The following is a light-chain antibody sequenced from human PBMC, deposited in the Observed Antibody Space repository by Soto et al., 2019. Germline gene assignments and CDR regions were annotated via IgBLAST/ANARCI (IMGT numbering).Light chain of an antibody. J-gene: IGKJ4*01. CDR3: QQRGNWPLT. Sequence: EIVLTQSPATLSLSPGERATLSCRASQSVSSSLAWYQLKPGQAPSLLIYDTSNRATGIPARFSGSGSGTDFTLTISSLEPEDFAVYYCQQRGNWPLTFGGGTKVEIK. CDR2: DTS. V-gene: IGKV3-11*01. CDR1: QSVSSS.